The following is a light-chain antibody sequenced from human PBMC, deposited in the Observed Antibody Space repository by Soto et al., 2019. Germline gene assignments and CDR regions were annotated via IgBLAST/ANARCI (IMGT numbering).Light chain of an antibody. Sequence: DIPLTQSPSTLSASFGDRVTITCRASQSVSKWLAWYQHKPGQAPKLMIYDSYNLESGVPSRFSGSGSGTEFTLTINSLQPDDFATYSCQQYDSYSWTFGQGTEVDI. CDR2: DSY. V-gene: IGKV1-5*01. CDR1: QSVSKW. CDR3: QQYDSYSWT. J-gene: IGKJ1*01.